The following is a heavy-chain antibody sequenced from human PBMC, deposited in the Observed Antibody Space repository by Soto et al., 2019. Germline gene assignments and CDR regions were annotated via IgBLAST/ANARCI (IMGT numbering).Heavy chain of an antibody. CDR3: AKVPTNGDYYYYYYMDV. CDR2: ISGSGGST. Sequence: GGSLRLSCAASGFTFSSYAMSWVRQAPGKGLEWVSAISGSGGSTYYADSVKGRFTISRDNSKNTLYLQMNSLRAEDTAVYYCAKVPTNGDYYYYYYMDVWGKGTTVTVSS. CDR1: GFTFSSYA. J-gene: IGHJ6*03. V-gene: IGHV3-23*01. D-gene: IGHD4-17*01.